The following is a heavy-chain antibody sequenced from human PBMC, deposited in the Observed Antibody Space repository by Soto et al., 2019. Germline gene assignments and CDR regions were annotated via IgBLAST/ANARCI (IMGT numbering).Heavy chain of an antibody. Sequence: GASVKVSCKASGYTFTSYYMHWVRQAPGQGLEWMGIINPSGGSTSYAQKFQGRVTMTRDTSTSTVYMELSSLRSEDTAVYYCARGAGSSGYYFHLSYYFDYWGQRTLVTVSS. D-gene: IGHD3-22*01. J-gene: IGHJ4*02. CDR2: INPSGGST. CDR1: GYTFTSYY. V-gene: IGHV1-46*01. CDR3: ARGAGSSGYYFHLSYYFDY.